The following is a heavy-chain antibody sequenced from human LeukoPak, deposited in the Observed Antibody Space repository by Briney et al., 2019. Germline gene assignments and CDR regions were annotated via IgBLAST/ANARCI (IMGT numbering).Heavy chain of an antibody. V-gene: IGHV1-2*02. Sequence: ASVKVSRKASGYTFTGYYMHWVRQAPGQGLEWMGWINPNSGGTNYAQMFQGRVTMATNTSTSTAYMELRSLRSDDTAVYYCAAGTPLRDFDYWGQGTLVTVSS. CDR1: GYTFTGYY. J-gene: IGHJ4*02. CDR2: INPNSGGT. D-gene: IGHD3-10*01. CDR3: AAGTPLRDFDY.